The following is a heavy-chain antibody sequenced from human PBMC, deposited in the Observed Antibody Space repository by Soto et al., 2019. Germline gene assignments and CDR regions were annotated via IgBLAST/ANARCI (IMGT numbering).Heavy chain of an antibody. D-gene: IGHD3-22*01. CDR3: ARDNYYDSSGYSKATTWFDP. V-gene: IGHV4-34*01. CDR1: GGSFSGYY. J-gene: IGHJ5*02. CDR2: INHSGST. Sequence: SETLSLTCAVYGGSFSGYYWSWIRQPPGKGLEWIGEINHSGSTNYNPSLKSRVTISVDTSKNQFSLKLSSVTAADTAVYYCARDNYYDSSGYSKATTWFDPWGQGTLVTVSS.